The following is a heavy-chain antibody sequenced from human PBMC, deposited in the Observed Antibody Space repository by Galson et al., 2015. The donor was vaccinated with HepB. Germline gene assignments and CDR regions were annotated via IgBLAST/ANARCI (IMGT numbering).Heavy chain of an antibody. V-gene: IGHV3-30-3*01. J-gene: IGHJ4*02. CDR1: GFSFSTNN. D-gene: IGHD1-1*01. CDR3: ARDFKWNYDH. Sequence: SLRLSCAASGFSFSTNNMHWVRQAPVKGLEWLAIISPDGNTAFYADSVKGRFTISRDNSKSTLFLQVDSQRPEDTAVYYCARDFKWNYDHWGQGTLVTVSS. CDR2: ISPDGNTA.